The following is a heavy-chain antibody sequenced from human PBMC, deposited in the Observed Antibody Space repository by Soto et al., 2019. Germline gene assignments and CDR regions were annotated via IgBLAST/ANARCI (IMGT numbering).Heavy chain of an antibody. CDR1: GYTFSSYV. Sequence: QVQLVQSGAEVKKPGASVKVSCKATGYTFSSYVISWVRQAPGQGREWMGWISAYNGDAKYAHKFQGRVTMTADTTTTTAYMELKSLSSDDTAMYYCARDCSDGVCYFRYWGQGTPVTVSS. CDR3: ARDCSDGVCYFRY. D-gene: IGHD2-8*01. V-gene: IGHV1-18*01. J-gene: IGHJ4*02. CDR2: ISAYNGDA.